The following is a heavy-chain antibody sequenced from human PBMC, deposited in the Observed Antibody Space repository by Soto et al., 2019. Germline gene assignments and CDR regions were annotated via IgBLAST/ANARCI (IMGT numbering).Heavy chain of an antibody. Sequence: QVQLQESGPGLVKPSQTLSLTCTVSGGSISSGDYYWSWIRQPPGKRLEWIGYIYYSGSTYYTPSRKSRGTRAVDTSKNQFSQKRYSVTAADTAVYYCAREYYYGSGTLGGWGRGTLVTVSS. D-gene: IGHD3-10*01. J-gene: IGHJ4*02. CDR3: AREYYYGSGTLGG. CDR1: GGSISSGDYY. CDR2: IYYSGST. V-gene: IGHV4-30-4*01.